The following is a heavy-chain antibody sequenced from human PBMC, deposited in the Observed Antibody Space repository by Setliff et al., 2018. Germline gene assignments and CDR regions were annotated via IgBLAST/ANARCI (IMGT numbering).Heavy chain of an antibody. CDR2: IRYDGSNK. J-gene: IGHJ6*02. V-gene: IGHV3-30*02. Sequence: GGSLRLSCAASGFTFSSYAMHWVRQAPGKGLGWVAFIRYDGSNKYYADSVKGRFTISRDNSKNTLYVQMNTLRAEDTAVYYCAKDGGPLRAATVTYYYYYYGMDVWGQGTTVTVSS. CDR1: GFTFSSYA. D-gene: IGHD2-15*01. CDR3: AKDGGPLRAATVTYYYYYYGMDV.